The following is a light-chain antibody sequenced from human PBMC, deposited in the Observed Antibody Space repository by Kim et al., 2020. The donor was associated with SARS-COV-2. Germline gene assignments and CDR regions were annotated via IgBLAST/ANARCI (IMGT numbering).Light chain of an antibody. J-gene: IGLJ3*02. CDR1: NFEVQS. CDR2: YDT. V-gene: IGLV3-21*04. Sequence: SYELTQPPSVSVAPGQTASITCGGNNFEVQSVQKPGQAPVLVISYDTDRPSGIPERFSGSKFDNTATLTISRVEAGDEADYYCQVWDSSSMHWVFGGGTQLTVL. CDR3: QVWDSSSMHWV.